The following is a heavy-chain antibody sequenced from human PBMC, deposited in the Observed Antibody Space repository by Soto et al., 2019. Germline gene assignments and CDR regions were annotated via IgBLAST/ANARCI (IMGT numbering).Heavy chain of an antibody. J-gene: IGHJ4*02. V-gene: IGHV3-33*01. CDR2: IWYDGNDK. Sequence: QVQLVESGGGVVQPGGSLRLSCAASGCTFSGFGMHWVRQAPGKGLEWVAVIWYDGNDKYYADSVKGRFSVSRDNSKNTLYLQMNSLRAEDTAVYYCARGRGGDYGGNSGYFDYWGQGTLVTVSS. CDR3: ARGRGGDYGGNSGYFDY. CDR1: GCTFSGFG. D-gene: IGHD4-17*01.